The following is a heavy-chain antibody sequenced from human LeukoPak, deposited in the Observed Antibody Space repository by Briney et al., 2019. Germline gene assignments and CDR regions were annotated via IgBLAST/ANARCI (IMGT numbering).Heavy chain of an antibody. CDR3: ARLGYDVLTGFPDAFDI. J-gene: IGHJ3*02. V-gene: IGHV5-51*01. CDR2: IYPGDSDT. Sequence: EESLKISCKGSGYSSTSYWIGWVRQMPGKGLEWMGIIYPGDSDTRYSPSFQGQVTILADKSISTAYLQWSSLKASDTAMYYCARLGYDVLTGFPDAFDIWGQGTMVTVSS. CDR1: GYSSTSYW. D-gene: IGHD3-9*01.